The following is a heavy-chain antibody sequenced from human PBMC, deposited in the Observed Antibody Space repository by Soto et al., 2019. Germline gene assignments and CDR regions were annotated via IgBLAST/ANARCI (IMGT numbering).Heavy chain of an antibody. CDR3: SRGTSWFDYGLDV. V-gene: IGHV3-49*04. CDR1: GFTFGDYV. D-gene: IGHD3-10*01. Sequence: GGSLRLSCTASGFTFGDYVMNWVRQAPGKGLEWVGFIGSNTYGGTTEYAASVKGRFTISRDDSRSIAYLQMNSLKPEDTAVYYCSRGTSWFDYGLDVWGQGTTVTVSS. J-gene: IGHJ6*02. CDR2: IGSNTYGGTT.